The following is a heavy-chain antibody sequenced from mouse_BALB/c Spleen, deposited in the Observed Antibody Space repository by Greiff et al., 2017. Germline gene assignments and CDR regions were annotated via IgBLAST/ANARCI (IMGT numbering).Heavy chain of an antibody. Sequence: VQGVESGPGLVAPSQSLSITCTVSGFSLTSYGVHWVRQPPGKGLEWLGVIWAGGSTNYNSALMSRLSISKDNSKSQVFLKMNSLQTDDTAMYYCAREDDYDYAMDYWGQGTSVTVSS. D-gene: IGHD2-4*01. CDR1: GFSLTSYG. V-gene: IGHV2-9*02. CDR3: AREDDYDYAMDY. J-gene: IGHJ4*01. CDR2: IWAGGST.